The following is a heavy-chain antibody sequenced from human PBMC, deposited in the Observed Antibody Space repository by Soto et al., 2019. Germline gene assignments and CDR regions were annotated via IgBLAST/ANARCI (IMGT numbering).Heavy chain of an antibody. CDR1: GYTFTSYD. Sequence: ASVKVSCKASGYTFTSYDINWVRQATGQGLEWMGWMNPNSGNTGYAQKFQGRVTMTRNTSISTAYMELSSLRSEDTDVYYCARGLDSYGLGRGFDPRAQGTRVTVYS. J-gene: IGHJ5*02. CDR3: ARGLDSYGLGRGFDP. CDR2: MNPNSGNT. D-gene: IGHD5-18*01. V-gene: IGHV1-8*01.